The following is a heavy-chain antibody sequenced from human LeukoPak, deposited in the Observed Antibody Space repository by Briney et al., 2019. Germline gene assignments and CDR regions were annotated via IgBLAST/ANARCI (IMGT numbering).Heavy chain of an antibody. V-gene: IGHV3-21*01. CDR3: ARDKRGANWFDP. Sequence: SGGSLRLSCSASGFTFSTYTMNWVPQAPGKGLEWVSSISGSSTYIYYADSVKGRCTISRDNAKNSLYLQMNSLRAEDTAVYYCARDKRGANWFDPWGQGTLVTVSS. D-gene: IGHD1-26*01. CDR2: ISGSSTYI. J-gene: IGHJ5*02. CDR1: GFTFSTYT.